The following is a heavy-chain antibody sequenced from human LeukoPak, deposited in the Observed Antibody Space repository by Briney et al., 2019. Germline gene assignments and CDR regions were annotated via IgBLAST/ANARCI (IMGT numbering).Heavy chain of an antibody. CDR3: ARARGDSSGYYPDY. Sequence: SSETLSLTCAVYGGSFSGYYWSWIRQPPGKGLEWIGEINHSGSTNYNPSLKSRVTISVDTSKNHFSLKLSSVTAADTGVYYCARARGDSSGYYPDYWGQGTLVTVSS. CDR2: INHSGST. D-gene: IGHD3-22*01. V-gene: IGHV4-34*01. CDR1: GGSFSGYY. J-gene: IGHJ4*02.